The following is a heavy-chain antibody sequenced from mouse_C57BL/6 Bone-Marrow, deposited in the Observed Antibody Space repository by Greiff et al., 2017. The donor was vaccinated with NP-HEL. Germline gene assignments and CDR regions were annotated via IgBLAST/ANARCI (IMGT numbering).Heavy chain of an antibody. CDR3: ARCDYDGAWFAY. V-gene: IGHV1-22*01. Sequence: EVQGVESGPELVKPGASVKMSCKASGYTFTDYNMHWVKQSHGKSLEWIGYINPNNGGTSYNQKFKGKATLTVNKSSSTAYMELRSLTSEDSAVYYCARCDYDGAWFAYWGQGTLVTVSA. D-gene: IGHD2-4*01. CDR1: GYTFTDYN. CDR2: INPNNGGT. J-gene: IGHJ3*01.